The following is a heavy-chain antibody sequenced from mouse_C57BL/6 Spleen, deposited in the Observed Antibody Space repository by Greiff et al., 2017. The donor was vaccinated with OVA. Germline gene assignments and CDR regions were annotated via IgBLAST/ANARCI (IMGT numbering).Heavy chain of an antibody. Sequence: EVKLMESGEGLVKPGGSLKLSCAASGFTFSSYAMSWVRQTPEKRLEWVAYISSGGDYIYYADTVKGRFTISRDNARNTLYLQMSSLKSEDTAMYYCTRGPQTYFDYWGQGTTLTVSS. J-gene: IGHJ2*01. CDR2: ISSGGDYI. CDR1: GFTFSSYA. CDR3: TRGPQTYFDY. V-gene: IGHV5-9-1*02.